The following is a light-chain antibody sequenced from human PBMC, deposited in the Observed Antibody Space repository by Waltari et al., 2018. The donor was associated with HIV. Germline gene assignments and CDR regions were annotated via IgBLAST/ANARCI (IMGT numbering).Light chain of an antibody. J-gene: IGLJ3*02. CDR1: SSNIGSNT. CDR2: NNY. CDR3: AAWDDSLNGQV. V-gene: IGLV1-44*01. Sequence: QSVLTQPPSASGTPGQRVAISCSGTSSNIGSNTVNWYQPLPGTAPKLLIYNNYQRPSGVPDRFSGSKSGTSASLAISGLQSEDEADYYCAAWDDSLNGQVFGGGTKLTVL.